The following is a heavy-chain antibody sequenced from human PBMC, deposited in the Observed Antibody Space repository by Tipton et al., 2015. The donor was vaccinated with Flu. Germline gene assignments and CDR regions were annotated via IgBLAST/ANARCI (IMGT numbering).Heavy chain of an antibody. V-gene: IGHV3-74*01. D-gene: IGHD5-18*01. CDR3: AREKRGYSYGSYYYYGMDV. J-gene: IGHJ6*02. CDR1: GFTFSSYW. Sequence: SLRLSCAASGFTFSSYWMHWVRQAPGKGLVWVSRINSDGSSTSYADSVKGRFTISRDNAKNTLYLQMNSLRAEDTAVYYCAREKRGYSYGSYYYYGMDVWGQGTTVTVSS. CDR2: INSDGSST.